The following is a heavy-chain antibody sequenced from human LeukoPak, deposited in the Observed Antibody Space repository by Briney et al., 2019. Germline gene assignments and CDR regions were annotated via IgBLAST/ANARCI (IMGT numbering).Heavy chain of an antibody. CDR2: INSDGSST. CDR3: ARVRGGYYSDY. D-gene: IGHD3-16*01. CDR1: GFIFSNYW. J-gene: IGHJ4*02. Sequence: PGGSLRPSCAASGFIFSNYWMLWVRQAPGKGLVWVSRINSDGSSTSYADSVKGRFTISRDNAKNTLYLQMNSLRAEDTAVYYCARVRGGYYSDYWGQGTLVTVS. V-gene: IGHV3-74*01.